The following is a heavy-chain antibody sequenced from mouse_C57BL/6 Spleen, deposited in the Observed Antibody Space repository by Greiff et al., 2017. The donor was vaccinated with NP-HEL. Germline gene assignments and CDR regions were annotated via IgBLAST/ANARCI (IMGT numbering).Heavy chain of an antibody. CDR3: ARDSQLGRGWYFDV. V-gene: IGHV5-16*01. CDR1: GFTFSDYY. J-gene: IGHJ1*03. CDR2: INYDGSST. Sequence: EVQRVESEGGLVQPGSSMKLSCTASGFTFSDYYMAWVRQVPEKGLEWVANINYDGSSTYYLDSLKSRFIISRDNAKNILYLQMSSLKSEDTATYYCARDSQLGRGWYFDVWGTGTTVTVSS. D-gene: IGHD4-1*02.